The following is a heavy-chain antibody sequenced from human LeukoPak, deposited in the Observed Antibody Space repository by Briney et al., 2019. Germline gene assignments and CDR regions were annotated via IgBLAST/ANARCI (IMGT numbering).Heavy chain of an antibody. V-gene: IGHV3-9*01. CDR2: ISWNSGSI. CDR3: ANLARGSYSAFDI. CDR1: GFTFDDYA. D-gene: IGHD1-26*01. Sequence: PGGSLRLSCAASGFTFDDYAMHWVRQAPGKGLEWVSGISWNSGSIGYADSVKGRFTISRDNAKNSLYLQMNSLRAEDTALYYCANLARGSYSAFDIWGQGTMVTVSS. J-gene: IGHJ3*02.